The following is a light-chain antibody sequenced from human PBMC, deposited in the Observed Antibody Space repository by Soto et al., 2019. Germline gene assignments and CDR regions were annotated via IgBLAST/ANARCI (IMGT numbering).Light chain of an antibody. V-gene: IGKV1-5*01. CDR2: DVS. CDR1: HSISRW. J-gene: IGKJ4*01. CDR3: QQYSSYPIT. Sequence: DIQMTQSPSTLSASVGDRVTITCRASHSISRWLAWYRQKPGKAPEVVIYDVSTLAFGVPSRISGSGSGTEFTLTIRSLQPDDFATYYCQQYSSYPITFGGGTKVDIK.